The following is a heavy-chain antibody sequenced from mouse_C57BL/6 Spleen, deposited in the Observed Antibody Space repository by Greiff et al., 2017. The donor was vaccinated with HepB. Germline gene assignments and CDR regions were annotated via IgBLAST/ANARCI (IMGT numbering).Heavy chain of an antibody. CDR2: INPNNGGT. CDR1: GYTFTDYN. D-gene: IGHD1-1*01. Sequence: EVQLQQSGPELVKPGASVKMSCKASGYTFTDYNMHWVKQSHGKSLEWIGYINPNNGGTSYNQKFKGKATLTVNKSSSTAYMELRSLTSEDSAVYYCARGWYYGTLYAMDHWGQGTSVTVSS. J-gene: IGHJ4*01. CDR3: ARGWYYGTLYAMDH. V-gene: IGHV1-22*01.